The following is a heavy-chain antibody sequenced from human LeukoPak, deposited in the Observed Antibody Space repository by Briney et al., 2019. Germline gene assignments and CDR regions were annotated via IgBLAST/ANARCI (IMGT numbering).Heavy chain of an antibody. CDR1: GFTFSNYA. D-gene: IGHD1-26*01. J-gene: IGHJ4*02. V-gene: IGHV3-23*01. CDR3: AKRERGTYYFDY. Sequence: GGSLRLSCAASGFTFSNYAMSWVRQAPGKGLDWDSTISGSGPATYYAESAKGRFTISRDNSKNTLFLQMNSLRVEDTAVYYCAKRERGTYYFDYWGQGTLVTVSS. CDR2: ISGSGPAT.